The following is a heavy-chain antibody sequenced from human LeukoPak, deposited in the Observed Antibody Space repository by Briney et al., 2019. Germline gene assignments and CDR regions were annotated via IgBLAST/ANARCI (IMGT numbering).Heavy chain of an antibody. V-gene: IGHV3-48*02. CDR2: ISSDSSII. D-gene: IGHD5-12*01. CDR3: ARDWGNSGYITDY. J-gene: IGHJ4*02. CDR1: RFTFSSYS. Sequence: PGGSLRLSCVASRFTFSSYSMNWVRQAPGKGLERVSYISSDSSIIYYADSVKGRFTISRDNAKNSLYLQMNSLRDEDTAVYYCARDWGNSGYITDYWGQGTLVTVSS.